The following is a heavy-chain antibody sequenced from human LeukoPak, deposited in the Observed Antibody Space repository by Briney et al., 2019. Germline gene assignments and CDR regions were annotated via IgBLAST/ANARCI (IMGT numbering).Heavy chain of an antibody. V-gene: IGHV3-13*01. CDR3: ARGLGYDVLTGHSNDYDAFDV. Sequence: GGSLRLSCAASGFTFSSYDMHWVRQATGKGLEWVSFIGTAGETSYAGSVKGRFTVSRENAKNSLYLQMNSLRDGDTAVYCCARGLGYDVLTGHSNDYDAFDVWGQGTMVTVSS. CDR2: IGTAGET. J-gene: IGHJ3*01. CDR1: GFTFSSYD. D-gene: IGHD3-9*01.